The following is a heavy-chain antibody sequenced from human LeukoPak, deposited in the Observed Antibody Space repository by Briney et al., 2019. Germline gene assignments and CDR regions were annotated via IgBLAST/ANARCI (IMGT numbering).Heavy chain of an antibody. CDR2: ISTTGNT. V-gene: IGHV4-4*07. CDR1: GDSTSSYY. Sequence: SETLSLTCTVSGDSTSSYYWSWIRQPAGKGLEWIGRISTTGNTNYNPSLKSRVTISADKSNNQFSLQLSSVTAADTAVYYCARVPPRAAMVYFDYWGQGTLVTVSS. D-gene: IGHD5-18*01. J-gene: IGHJ4*02. CDR3: ARVPPRAAMVYFDY.